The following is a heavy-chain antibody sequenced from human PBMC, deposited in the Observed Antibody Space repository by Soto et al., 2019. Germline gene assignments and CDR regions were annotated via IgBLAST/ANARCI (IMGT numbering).Heavy chain of an antibody. CDR1: GYSFTSYW. Sequence: PGESLKISCRGSGYSFTSYWIAWVRQMPGEGLEWMGIIYPGDSDTRYSPSFQGQVTISADKSISTAYLQWSSLKASDTAMYYCARHEGYYGSPAAGLFDYWGQGTLVTVSS. D-gene: IGHD3-10*01. CDR2: IYPGDSDT. J-gene: IGHJ4*02. V-gene: IGHV5-51*01. CDR3: ARHEGYYGSPAAGLFDY.